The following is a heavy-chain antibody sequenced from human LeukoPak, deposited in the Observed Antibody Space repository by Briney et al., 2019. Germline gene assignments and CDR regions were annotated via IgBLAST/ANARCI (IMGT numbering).Heavy chain of an antibody. CDR1: GFTFSSYG. CDR3: VKNLVIVKDPIVF. V-gene: IGHV3-23*01. D-gene: IGHD5-12*01. Sequence: PEGSLRLSCEASGFTFSSYGMSWVRQAPGKGLEWVSAISGSGGSTYYADSVKGRFTISRDNSKNTLFLQMSSLIPEDTAVYHCVKNLVIVKDPIVFWGQGILVSVSS. CDR2: ISGSGGST. J-gene: IGHJ4*02.